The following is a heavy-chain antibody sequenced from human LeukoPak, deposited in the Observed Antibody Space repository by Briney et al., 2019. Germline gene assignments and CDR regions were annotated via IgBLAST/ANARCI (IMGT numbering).Heavy chain of an antibody. J-gene: IGHJ4*02. Sequence: SETLSLTCTVSGGSISSYYWSWIRQPPGKGLEWIGYIYYRGSTNYNPSLKSQVTISVDTSKNQFSLKLSSVTAADTAVYYCARLVRTTLTDTFDYWGQGTLVTVSS. D-gene: IGHD4-17*01. CDR1: GGSISSYY. CDR3: ARLVRTTLTDTFDY. V-gene: IGHV4-59*08. CDR2: IYYRGST.